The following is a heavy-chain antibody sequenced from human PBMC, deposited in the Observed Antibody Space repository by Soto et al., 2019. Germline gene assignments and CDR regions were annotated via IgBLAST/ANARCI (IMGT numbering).Heavy chain of an antibody. J-gene: IGHJ4*02. CDR2: ISGSGGST. CDR3: AKFTGTEEGTGIQIFRGYYFDY. CDR1: GFTFSSYA. Sequence: EVQLLESGGGLVQPGGSLRLSCAASGFTFSSYAMSWVRQAPGKGLEWVSAISGSGGSTYYADSVKGRFTISRDNSKKTLYLQMSSRGAVATAVYYCAKFTGTEEGTGIQIFRGYYFDYWVQGTLVTVCS. D-gene: IGHD5-18*01. V-gene: IGHV3-23*01.